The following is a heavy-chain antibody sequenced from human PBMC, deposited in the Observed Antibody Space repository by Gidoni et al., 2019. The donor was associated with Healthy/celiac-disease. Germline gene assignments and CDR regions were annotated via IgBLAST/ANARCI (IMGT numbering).Heavy chain of an antibody. CDR2: IIPIFGTA. J-gene: IGHJ6*04. Sequence: QVQLVQSGAEVKKPGSSVKVSCKASGGSFSSYAISGVRQAPGQGLEWMGGIIPIFGTANYAQKFQGRVTITADESTSTAYMELCSLRSEDTAVYYCASPRGFGSSGYDFSSYYYGMDVWGKGTTVTVSS. CDR1: GGSFSSYA. V-gene: IGHV1-69*01. CDR3: ASPRGFGSSGYDFSSYYYGMDV. D-gene: IGHD5-12*01.